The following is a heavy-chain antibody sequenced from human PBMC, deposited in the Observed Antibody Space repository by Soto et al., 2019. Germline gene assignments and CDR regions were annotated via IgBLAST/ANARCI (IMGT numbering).Heavy chain of an antibody. CDR1: GGSISSYY. D-gene: IGHD5-18*01. CDR3: ARVRYSYGVDY. CDR2: IYYSEST. Sequence: SETLSLTCTVSGGSISSYYWSWIRQPPGKGLEWIGYIYYSESTNYNPSLKSRVTISVDTSKNQYSLKLSSVTAAGTAVYYCARVRYSYGVDYWGQGILVTVSS. J-gene: IGHJ4*02. V-gene: IGHV4-59*01.